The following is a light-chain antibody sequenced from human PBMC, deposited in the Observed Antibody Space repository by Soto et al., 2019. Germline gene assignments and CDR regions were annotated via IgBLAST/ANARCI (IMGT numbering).Light chain of an antibody. V-gene: IGKV3-20*01. CDR3: QQYGSSQS. CDR2: GAS. CDR1: QSVSSSY. J-gene: IGKJ1*01. Sequence: EIVLTQSPGTLSLSPGERATLSCRASQSVSSSYLAWYQQKPGQAPRLLIYGASSRATGIPDRFSGSGSGTDFTLTRSRLEPEDFAVYYCQQYGSSQSFGQGTNVEIK.